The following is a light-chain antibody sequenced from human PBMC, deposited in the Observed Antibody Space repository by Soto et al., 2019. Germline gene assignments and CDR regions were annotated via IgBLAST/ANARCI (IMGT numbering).Light chain of an antibody. J-gene: IGLJ1*01. Sequence: QSALTQPASVSGSPGQSITISCTGTSSDVGGYNYVSWYQQHPGKAPKLMIYDVSNRPSGVSNRFSGSKSGNTAYLTISGLQAEDEADYYCSSYTSSSTLEYVFGTGTKVTVL. V-gene: IGLV2-14*01. CDR2: DVS. CDR3: SSYTSSSTLEYV. CDR1: SSDVGGYNY.